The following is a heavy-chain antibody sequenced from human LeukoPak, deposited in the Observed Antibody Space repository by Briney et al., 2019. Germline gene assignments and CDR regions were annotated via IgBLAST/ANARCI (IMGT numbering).Heavy chain of an antibody. D-gene: IGHD6-19*01. CDR2: IYYSGST. J-gene: IGHJ4*02. CDR3: ASTQYSSGWYPYYFDY. CDR1: GGSISSYY. Sequence: SETLSLTCTVSGGSISSYYWSWTRQPPGKGLEWIGYIYYSGSTNYNPSLKSRVTISVDTSKNQFSLKLSSVTAADTAVYYCASTQYSSGWYPYYFDYWGQGTLVTVSS. V-gene: IGHV4-59*08.